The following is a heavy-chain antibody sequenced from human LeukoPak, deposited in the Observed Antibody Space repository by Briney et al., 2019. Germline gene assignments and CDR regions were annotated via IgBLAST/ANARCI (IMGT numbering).Heavy chain of an antibody. J-gene: IGHJ4*02. CDR1: DYSISSDYY. D-gene: IGHD5-18*01. CDR3: ARVWGYTYGYFDY. CDR2: IYHSGTA. V-gene: IGHV4-38-2*01. Sequence: PSETLCLTCGVSDYSISSDYYWGWIRQPPGKGLEWIGSIYHSGTAYYNPSLNSRVTISVDTSKNQFSLKLNSVTAADTAVYYCARVWGYTYGYFDYWGQGTLVTVSS.